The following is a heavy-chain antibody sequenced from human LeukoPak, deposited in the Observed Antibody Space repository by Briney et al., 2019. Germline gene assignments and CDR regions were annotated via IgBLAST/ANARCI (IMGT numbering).Heavy chain of an antibody. J-gene: IGHJ6*02. Sequence: PSETLSLTCTVSGGSISSYYWSWIRQPPGKGLEWIGYIYYSGSTNYNPSVKSRVTISVDTSKNQFSLKLSSVTAADTAVYYCARITFVVEGYGMDVWAQGTTVTVSS. CDR1: GGSISSYY. CDR2: IYYSGST. V-gene: IGHV4-59*08. D-gene: IGHD2-21*01. CDR3: ARITFVVEGYGMDV.